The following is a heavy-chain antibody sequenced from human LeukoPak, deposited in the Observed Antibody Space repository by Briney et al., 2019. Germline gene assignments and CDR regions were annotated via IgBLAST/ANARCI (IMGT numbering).Heavy chain of an antibody. CDR2: ISGSGGST. CDR3: AKDKGPTQWLLHGRYFDL. D-gene: IGHD3-22*01. Sequence: SGGSLRLSCAASGFTFSSYAMSWVRQAPGKGLEWVSAISGSGGSTYYADSVKGRFTISRDNSKNTLYLQMNSLRAEDTAVYYCAKDKGPTQWLLHGRYFDLWGRGTLVTVSS. V-gene: IGHV3-23*01. CDR1: GFTFSSYA. J-gene: IGHJ2*01.